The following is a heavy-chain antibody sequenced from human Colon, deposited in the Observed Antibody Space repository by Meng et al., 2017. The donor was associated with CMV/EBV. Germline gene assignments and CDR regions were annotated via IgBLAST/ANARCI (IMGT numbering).Heavy chain of an antibody. CDR2: LNSDGSIT. J-gene: IGHJ3*02. CDR1: GFTFSSHW. V-gene: IGHV3-74*01. D-gene: IGHD3-10*01. Sequence: GESLKISCEASGFTFSSHWLHLVRQAPGKGLGWVSCLNSDGSITRYADSVKGRFTISRDNAKNTVYLQMNSLRVEETAVYYYVREMDRVYDAFDIWGQGTTVTVSS. CDR3: VREMDRVYDAFDI.